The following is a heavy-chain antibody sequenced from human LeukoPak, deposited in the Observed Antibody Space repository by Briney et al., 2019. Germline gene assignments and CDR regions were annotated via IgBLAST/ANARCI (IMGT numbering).Heavy chain of an antibody. CDR1: GGSISSYY. J-gene: IGHJ4*02. V-gene: IGHV4-59*01. D-gene: IGHD6-19*01. CDR3: ARGVRGLVLRGRYYFDY. Sequence: SETLSLTCTVSGGSISSYYWSWIRQPPGKGLEWIGYIYYNGSTNYNPSLKSRVTISVDTSKNQFSLKLSSVTAADTAVYYCARGVRGLVLRGRYYFDYWGQGTLVTVSS. CDR2: IYYNGST.